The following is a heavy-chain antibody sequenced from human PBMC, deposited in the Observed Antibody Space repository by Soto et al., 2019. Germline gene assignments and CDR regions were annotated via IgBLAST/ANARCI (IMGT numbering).Heavy chain of an antibody. J-gene: IGHJ4*02. CDR1: GYTFTNYD. V-gene: IGHV1-8*01. Sequence: QVQLVQSGAEVKKPGASVKVSCRASGYTFTNYDINWVRQAPGQGFEWMGWMNPNSGNTGYAQKFQGRVTMTRNTSTSTAYMELSNLTSEDSAVYYCARASGVLRSMLIYYWGQGTLVTVSS. CDR3: ARASGVLRSMLIYY. D-gene: IGHD3-3*01. CDR2: MNPNSGNT.